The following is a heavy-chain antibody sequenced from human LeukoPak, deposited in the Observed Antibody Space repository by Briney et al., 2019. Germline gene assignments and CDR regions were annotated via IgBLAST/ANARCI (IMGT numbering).Heavy chain of an antibody. CDR3: AREVAAVTMVRGVTGQTYYFDY. CDR2: IYSGGST. D-gene: IGHD3-10*01. J-gene: IGHJ4*02. CDR1: GFTVSSNY. V-gene: IGHV3-66*01. Sequence: PGGSLRLSCAASGFTVSSNYMHWVRQAPGKGLEWVSVIYSGGSTYYADSVESSFTISRDNSKNTLYLQMNSLRAEDTAVYYCAREVAAVTMVRGVTGQTYYFDYWGQGTLVTVSS.